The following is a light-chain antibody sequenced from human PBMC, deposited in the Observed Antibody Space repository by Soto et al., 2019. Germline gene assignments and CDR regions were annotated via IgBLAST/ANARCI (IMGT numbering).Light chain of an antibody. Sequence: QSVLTQSPSASASLGASVKLTCTLTSGHKFFAIAWHQQQPERVPRFLLKVNNDGSHIKGDGTPDRFSGSSSGAERYLTISSLQSEDEADYYCQTWGTGFRVFGGGTKLTVL. J-gene: IGLJ3*02. V-gene: IGLV4-69*01. CDR2: VNNDGSH. CDR3: QTWGTGFRV. CDR1: SGHKFFA.